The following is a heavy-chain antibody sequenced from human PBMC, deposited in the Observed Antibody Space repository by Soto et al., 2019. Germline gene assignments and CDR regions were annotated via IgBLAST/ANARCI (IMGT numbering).Heavy chain of an antibody. V-gene: IGHV4-39*01. D-gene: IGHD2-2*01. Sequence: PSETLSLTCNVSGGSISSSRSYWAWIRQPPGKGLEWIANIFYSGSTYYNPSLASRVTVSVDTSKNQFSLKLSSVTAADTAVYYCARQPTTADIELWLDPRGQGTLVTVSS. CDR3: ARQPTTADIELWLDP. CDR1: GGSISSSRSY. CDR2: IFYSGST. J-gene: IGHJ5*02.